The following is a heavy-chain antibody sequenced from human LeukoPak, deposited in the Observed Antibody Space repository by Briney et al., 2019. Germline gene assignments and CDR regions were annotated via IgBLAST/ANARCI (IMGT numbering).Heavy chain of an antibody. CDR2: IYTSGST. Sequence: SETLSLTCTVSGGSISSYYWSWIRQPAGKGLEWIGRIYTSGSTNYNPSLKSRVTMSVDTSKNQFSLKLSSVTAADTAVYYCASGSIKKPRMNFDYWGQGTLVTVSS. CDR3: ASGSIKKPRMNFDY. CDR1: GGSISSYY. D-gene: IGHD1-14*01. V-gene: IGHV4-4*07. J-gene: IGHJ4*02.